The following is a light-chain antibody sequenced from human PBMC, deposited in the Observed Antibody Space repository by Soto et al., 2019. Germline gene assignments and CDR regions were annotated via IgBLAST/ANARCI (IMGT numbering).Light chain of an antibody. CDR3: AAWDDSLGGFYV. J-gene: IGLJ1*01. CDR1: SSNIGGNS. Sequence: QSVMTQPPSVSAAPGQKVTISCSGSSSNIGGNSVSWYQQLPGTAPTNLLYRNNQRPSGVPDRFSGSKSGTSASLVISGLRSEDEAEYYCAAWDDSLGGFYVFGTGTKLTVL. V-gene: IGLV1-47*01. CDR2: RNN.